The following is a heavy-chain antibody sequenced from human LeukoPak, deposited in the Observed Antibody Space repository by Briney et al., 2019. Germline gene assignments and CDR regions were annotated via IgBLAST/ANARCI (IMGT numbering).Heavy chain of an antibody. CDR3: ARGPLTSSNYYMDV. V-gene: IGHV3-23*01. CDR1: GFSFDSHA. D-gene: IGHD4/OR15-4a*01. Sequence: GGSLRLSCAASGFSFDSHAMNWVRQAPGKGLEWISAITGSGRYTYYKDSVKGRFTISRDNSKNTLFLQMSSLRAEDTAVHYCARGPLTSSNYYMDVWGRGTTVTVSS. J-gene: IGHJ6*03. CDR2: ITGSGRYT.